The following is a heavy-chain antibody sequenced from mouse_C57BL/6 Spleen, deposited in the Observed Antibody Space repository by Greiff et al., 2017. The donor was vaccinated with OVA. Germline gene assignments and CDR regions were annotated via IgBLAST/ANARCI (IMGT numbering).Heavy chain of an antibody. V-gene: IGHV1-18*01. D-gene: IGHD1-1*01. CDR2: INPNNGGN. Sequence: EVQLQQSGPELVKPGASVKIPCKASGYTFTDYNMDWVKQSHGKSLEWIGDINPNNGGNIYNQKFKGKATLTVDKSSSTAYMKLRSLTSEDTAVYYCARTEGTVVADYWGQGTTLTVSS. CDR1: GYTFTDYN. CDR3: ARTEGTVVADY. J-gene: IGHJ2*01.